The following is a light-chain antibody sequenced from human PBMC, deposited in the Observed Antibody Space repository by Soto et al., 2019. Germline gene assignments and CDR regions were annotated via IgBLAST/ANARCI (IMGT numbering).Light chain of an antibody. V-gene: IGKV1-5*01. J-gene: IGKJ2*01. CDR3: QQYNTYYT. CDR1: QSISRW. Sequence: DIQMTQSPSTLSASVGDTVTITCRASQSISRWLAWYQQKPGKAPELLISDASTLESGVPARFSGSGSGTEFTLTISSLQADDFATDYCQQYNTYYTFGQGTRLEIK. CDR2: DAS.